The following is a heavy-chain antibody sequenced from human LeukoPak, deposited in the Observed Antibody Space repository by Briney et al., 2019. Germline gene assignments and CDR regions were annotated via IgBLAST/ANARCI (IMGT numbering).Heavy chain of an antibody. CDR3: ARSRVYPFGFRYYFDY. J-gene: IGHJ4*02. V-gene: IGHV4-34*01. D-gene: IGHD5/OR15-5a*01. Sequence: SETLSLTCAVYGGSFSGYYWSWIRQPPGKGLEWIGEINHSGSTNYNPSLKSRVTISVDTSKNQFSLKLSSVTAADTAVYYCARSRVYPFGFRYYFDYWGKGTLVTVSS. CDR2: INHSGST. CDR1: GGSFSGYY.